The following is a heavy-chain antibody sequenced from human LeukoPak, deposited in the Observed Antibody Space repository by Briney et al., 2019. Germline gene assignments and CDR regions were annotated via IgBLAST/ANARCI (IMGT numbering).Heavy chain of an antibody. CDR2: ISSSSSYI. J-gene: IGHJ6*02. V-gene: IGHV3-21*01. D-gene: IGHD4-17*01. CDR1: GLTFSNAW. CDR3: ARDRGYGDYGTGYYGMDV. Sequence: GGSLRLSCAASGLTFSNAWMSWVRQAPGKGLEWVSSISSSSSYIYYADSVKGRFTISRDNAKNSLYLQMNSLRAEDTAVYYCARDRGYGDYGTGYYGMDVWGQGTTVTVSS.